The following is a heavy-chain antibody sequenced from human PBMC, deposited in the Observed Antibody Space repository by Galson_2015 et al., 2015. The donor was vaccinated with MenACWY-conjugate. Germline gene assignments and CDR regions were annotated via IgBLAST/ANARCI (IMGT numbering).Heavy chain of an antibody. D-gene: IGHD3-22*01. CDR1: GFSFSSYW. Sequence: SLRLSCATSGFSFSSYWMTWVRQAPGKGLEWVANIKGDGSVKYYVDSVKGRFTISRDNSQNSLYLQMDSLRGEDTAVYYCARDRTYHDGNAYYDVFDVCGQGTTVTDSS. V-gene: IGHV3-7*03. CDR3: ARDRTYHDGNAYYDVFDV. J-gene: IGHJ3*01. CDR2: IKGDGSVK.